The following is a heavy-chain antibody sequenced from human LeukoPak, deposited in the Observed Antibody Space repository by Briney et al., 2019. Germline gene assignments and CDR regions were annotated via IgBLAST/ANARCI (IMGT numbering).Heavy chain of an antibody. CDR3: ARGVTVTTAFDY. CDR2: ISYDGSNK. V-gene: IGHV3-30-3*01. J-gene: IGHJ4*02. Sequence: GGSLRLSCAASGFTFSSYAMHWVRQAPGKGLEWVAVISYDGSNKYYVDSVKGRFTISRDNSKNTLYLQMNSLRAEDTAVYYCARGVTVTTAFDYWGQGTLVTVSS. D-gene: IGHD4-11*01. CDR1: GFTFSSYA.